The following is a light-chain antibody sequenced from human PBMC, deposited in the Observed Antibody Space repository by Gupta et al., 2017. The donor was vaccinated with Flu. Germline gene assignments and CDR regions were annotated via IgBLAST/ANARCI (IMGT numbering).Light chain of an antibody. J-gene: IGKJ2*01. Sequence: SLGERATINCKSSQSVLYTSNNKNYLAWYQQKLGQPPRLLIYWASTRESGVPDRFSGSGSGTDFTLTITSLQAEDVAVYYCHQYHSAPYTFGQGTKLEIK. CDR1: QSVLYTSNNKNY. V-gene: IGKV4-1*01. CDR2: WAS. CDR3: HQYHSAPYT.